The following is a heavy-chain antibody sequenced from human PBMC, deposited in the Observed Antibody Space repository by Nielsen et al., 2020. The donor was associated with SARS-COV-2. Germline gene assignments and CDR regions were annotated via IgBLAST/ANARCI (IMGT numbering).Heavy chain of an antibody. J-gene: IGHJ4*02. D-gene: IGHD3-22*01. V-gene: IGHV3-21*05. CDR3: ARDKRYYYDSSGYPPFDY. CDR2: ISSSSSYI. Sequence: VRQMPGKGLEWVSYISSSSSYIYYADSVKGRFTISRDNAKNSLYLQMNSLRAEDTAVYYCARDKRYYYDSSGYPPFDYWGQGTLVTVSS.